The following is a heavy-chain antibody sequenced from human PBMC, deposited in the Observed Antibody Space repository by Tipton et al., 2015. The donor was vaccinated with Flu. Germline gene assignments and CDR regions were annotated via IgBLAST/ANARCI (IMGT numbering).Heavy chain of an antibody. D-gene: IGHD3-22*01. CDR2: IYGSGSA. CDR3: ARDDDTKSRNGMDV. J-gene: IGHJ6*02. CDR1: GVSITDYY. Sequence: LSLTCSVSGVSITDYYWTWIRQSAGEGLEWIGRIYGSGSANYNPSLKSRVTMSVDTSKNQLSLKLRSVTAADTAVYFCARDDDTKSRNGMDVWGQGTTVIVSS. V-gene: IGHV4-4*07.